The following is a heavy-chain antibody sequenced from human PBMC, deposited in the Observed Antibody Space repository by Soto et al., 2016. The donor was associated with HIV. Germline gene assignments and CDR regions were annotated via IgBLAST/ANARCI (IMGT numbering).Heavy chain of an antibody. Sequence: EVQLVESGGGLVQPGRSLRLSCTASGFSFSSYSMNWVRQAPGKGLDWIAYIYYADSVKGRFTISRDNAKNSLYLRMNGLTVEDTAVYYCARDKGINYDRYHYYYTDVWGKGTAVTVSS. D-gene: IGHD4-4*01. CDR2: I. CDR3: ARDKGINYDRYHYYYTDV. CDR1: GFSFSSYS. V-gene: IGHV3-48*04. J-gene: IGHJ6*03.